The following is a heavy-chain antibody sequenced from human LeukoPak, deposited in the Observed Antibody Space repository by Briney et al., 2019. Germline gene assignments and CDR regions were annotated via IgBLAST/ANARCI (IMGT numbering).Heavy chain of an antibody. Sequence: PGGSLRLSCAASGFTFSDYWMHWVRQAPGKGLVWVSRLNSDGSSTTYADSVKGRFTISRDNSKNTLYLQMNSLRAEDTAVYYCAKSDLERFARSPIDYWGQGTLVTVSS. CDR2: LNSDGSST. J-gene: IGHJ4*02. CDR1: GFTFSDYW. CDR3: AKSDLERFARSPIDY. D-gene: IGHD3-3*01. V-gene: IGHV3-74*01.